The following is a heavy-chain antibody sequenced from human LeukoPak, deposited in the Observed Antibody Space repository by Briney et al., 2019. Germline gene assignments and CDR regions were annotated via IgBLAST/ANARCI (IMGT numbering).Heavy chain of an antibody. Sequence: SETLSLTCTVSGGSISSDYWSWIRQPPGKGLEWIGYTYYSGSTTYNPPLKSRVTISVDTSKNQFSLKLSSVTAADTAVYYCARVNEYYDTSGRINWFDPWGQGTLVTVSS. V-gene: IGHV4-59*01. D-gene: IGHD3-22*01. CDR2: TYYSGST. CDR3: ARVNEYYDTSGRINWFDP. J-gene: IGHJ5*02. CDR1: GGSISSDY.